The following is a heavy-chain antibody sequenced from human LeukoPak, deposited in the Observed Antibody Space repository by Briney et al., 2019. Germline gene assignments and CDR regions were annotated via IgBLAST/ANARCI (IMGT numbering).Heavy chain of an antibody. V-gene: IGHV4-61*02. CDR2: IYTSGST. Sequence: SQTLSLTCTVSGGSISSGSYYWSWIRQPAGKGLEWIGRIYTSGSTNYNPSLKSRVTISVDTSKNQFSLKLSSVTAADTAVYYCARESEQWQYYYYGMDVWGQGTTVTVSS. CDR3: ARESEQWQYYYYGMDV. J-gene: IGHJ6*02. D-gene: IGHD6-19*01. CDR1: GGSISSGSYY.